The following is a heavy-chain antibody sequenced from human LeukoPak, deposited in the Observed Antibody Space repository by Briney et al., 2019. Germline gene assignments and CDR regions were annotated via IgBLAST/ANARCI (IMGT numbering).Heavy chain of an antibody. J-gene: IGHJ4*02. V-gene: IGHV1-46*01. CDR2: INPSDGST. D-gene: IGHD6-19*01. CDR1: GYSFTSYY. Sequence: ASVKVSCKASGYSFTSYYIHWVRQAPGQRLEWMGIINPSDGSTSYAQKFQGRVTMTRDTSPTTVYMELSSLRFEDTAVYYCARAAVAGTEEGVSLDYWGQGTLVTVSS. CDR3: ARAAVAGTEEGVSLDY.